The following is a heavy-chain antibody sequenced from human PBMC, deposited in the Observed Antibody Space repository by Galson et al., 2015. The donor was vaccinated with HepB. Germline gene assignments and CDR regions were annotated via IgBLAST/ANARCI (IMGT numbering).Heavy chain of an antibody. D-gene: IGHD1-14*01. CDR3: ARGPRAGGGAPGNNWFDP. J-gene: IGHJ5*02. CDR1: GGSFSGYY. Sequence: ETLSLTCAVYGGSFSGYYWSWIRQPPGKGLEWIGEINHSGSTNYNPSLKSRVTISVDTSKNQFSLKLSSVTPADTAVYYCARGPRAGGGAPGNNWFDPWGQGTLVTVSS. CDR2: INHSGST. V-gene: IGHV4-34*01.